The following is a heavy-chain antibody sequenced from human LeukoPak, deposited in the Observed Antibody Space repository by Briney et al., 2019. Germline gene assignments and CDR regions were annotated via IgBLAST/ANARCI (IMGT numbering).Heavy chain of an antibody. CDR2: IHYSGST. CDR3: ARHGSGWFDP. CDR1: GSSIRSSSYH. V-gene: IGHV4-39*01. Sequence: SETLSLTCTVSGSSIRSSSYHWGWVRQPPGKGLEWIGNIHYSGSTSYNPSLKSRVTISVDTSKNQFSLKLSSVTAADTAVYYCARHGSGWFDPWGQGTLVTVSS. D-gene: IGHD1-26*01. J-gene: IGHJ5*02.